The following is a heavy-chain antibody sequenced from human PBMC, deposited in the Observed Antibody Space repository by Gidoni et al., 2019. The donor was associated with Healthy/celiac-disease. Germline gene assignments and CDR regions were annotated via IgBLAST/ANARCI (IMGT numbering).Heavy chain of an antibody. CDR3: ARGRYYDSSGSNWFDP. Sequence: EVPLVQSGAEVKKPGESLKISCKGSGYSFTTYWIVWVRQMPGKGRECMGIIHPGDSNTRYSPSFQGQVTISADKSISTAYLHWSSLKASDTAMYYCARGRYYDSSGSNWFDPWGQGTLVTVSS. V-gene: IGHV5-51*03. J-gene: IGHJ5*02. CDR1: GYSFTTYW. CDR2: IHPGDSNT. D-gene: IGHD3-22*01.